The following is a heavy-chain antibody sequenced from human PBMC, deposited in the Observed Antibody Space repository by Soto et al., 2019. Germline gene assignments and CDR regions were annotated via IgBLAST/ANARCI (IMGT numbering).Heavy chain of an antibody. CDR1: GGTFSSYA. D-gene: IGHD2-15*01. CDR3: ARVVVVAATRAFDI. CDR2: IIPIFGTA. J-gene: IGHJ3*02. V-gene: IGHV1-69*06. Sequence: SVKVSCKASGGTFSSYAISWVRQAPGQGLEWMGGIIPIFGTANYAQKFQGRVTITADKSTSTAYMELSSLRSEDTAVYYCARVVVVAATRAFDIWGQGTMVTVS.